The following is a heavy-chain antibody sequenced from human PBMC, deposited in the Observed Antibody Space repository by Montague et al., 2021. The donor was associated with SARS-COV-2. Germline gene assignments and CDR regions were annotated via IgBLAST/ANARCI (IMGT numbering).Heavy chain of an antibody. Sequence: SETLSLTCAVSGGSFSPYYWSWIRQPPGKGLEWIGETSQGGNTKYNPSLQSRVSISLDTSRNQFSLKVSSVTAADTAIYYCARLGDGIVPSPILGLGPYYSFYYMDVWGKGTTVTVSS. CDR1: GGSFSPYY. J-gene: IGHJ6*03. CDR3: ARLGDGIVPSPILGLGPYYSFYYMDV. D-gene: IGHD2-2*02. V-gene: IGHV4-34*01. CDR2: TSQGGNT.